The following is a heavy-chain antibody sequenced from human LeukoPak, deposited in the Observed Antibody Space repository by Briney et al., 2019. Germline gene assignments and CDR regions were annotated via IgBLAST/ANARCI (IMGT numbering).Heavy chain of an antibody. Sequence: GGSLRLSCAASGFTFSSYAMSWVRQAPGKGLEWVSAISGSGGSTYYADSVKGRFTISRDNSKNTLYLQMNSLRAEDTAVYYCAKTDCSSTSCYKLDYWGQGTLVTVSS. V-gene: IGHV3-23*01. D-gene: IGHD2-2*02. J-gene: IGHJ4*02. CDR3: AKTDCSSTSCYKLDY. CDR2: ISGSGGST. CDR1: GFTFSSYA.